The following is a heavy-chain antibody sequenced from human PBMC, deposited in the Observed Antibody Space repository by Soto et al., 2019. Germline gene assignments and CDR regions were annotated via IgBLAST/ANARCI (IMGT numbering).Heavy chain of an antibody. CDR2: IIPIFGTA. V-gene: IGHV1-69*06. Sequence: PSVKVSCKASGGTFSSYAISWVRQAPGQGLEWMGGIIPIFGTANYAQKFQGRVTITADKSTSTAYMELSSLRSEDTAVYYCARDITKRSYYYGMDVWGQGTTVTVSS. D-gene: IGHD3-3*01. CDR3: ARDITKRSYYYGMDV. CDR1: GGTFSSYA. J-gene: IGHJ6*02.